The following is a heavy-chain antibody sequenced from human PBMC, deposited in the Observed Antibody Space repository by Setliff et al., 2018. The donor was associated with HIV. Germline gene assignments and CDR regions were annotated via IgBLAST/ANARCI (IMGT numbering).Heavy chain of an antibody. CDR3: ARVAKDSSFFSTSGPSYFDP. CDR2: IHYSGIV. D-gene: IGHD3-10*01. CDR1: GGSMKNFY. V-gene: IGHV4-59*01. J-gene: IGHJ5*02. Sequence: LSLTCTVSGGSMKNFYWTWVRQVPGGRLQWIGHIHYSGIVNYSPSLSSRLTISAQTSKDQFSLTLKSVTTADTALYFCARVAKDSSFFSTSGPSYFDPWGHGTLVTVSS.